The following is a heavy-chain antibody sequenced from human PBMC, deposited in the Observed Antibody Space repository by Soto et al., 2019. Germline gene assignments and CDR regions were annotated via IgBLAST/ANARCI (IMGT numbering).Heavy chain of an antibody. J-gene: IGHJ4*02. D-gene: IGHD2-2*01. Sequence: GGSLRLSCAASGFTFSSYSMNWVRQAPGKGLEWVSYISSSSSTIYYADSVKGRFTISRDNAKNSLYLQMNSLRDEDTAVYYCARGQSTYQLPIPSDYWGQGTLVTVSS. CDR1: GFTFSSYS. V-gene: IGHV3-48*02. CDR3: ARGQSTYQLPIPSDY. CDR2: ISSSSSTI.